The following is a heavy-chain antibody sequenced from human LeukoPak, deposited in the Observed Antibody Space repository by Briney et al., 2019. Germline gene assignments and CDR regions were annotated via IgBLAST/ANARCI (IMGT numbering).Heavy chain of an antibody. Sequence: ASVKVSCKASGYTFTGYYMHWVRQAPGQGLEWMGWINPNSGGTNYAQKFQGRVTMTRDASSTTAYMELSRLRSDDTAVYYCARLVVISTTSEYFQEWGQGTLVIVSS. V-gene: IGHV1-2*02. CDR1: GYTFTGYY. D-gene: IGHD3-22*01. J-gene: IGHJ1*01. CDR2: INPNSGGT. CDR3: ARLVVISTTSEYFQE.